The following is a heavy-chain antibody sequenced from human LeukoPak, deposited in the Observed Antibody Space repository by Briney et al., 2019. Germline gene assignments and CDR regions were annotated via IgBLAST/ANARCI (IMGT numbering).Heavy chain of an antibody. Sequence: SVKVSCKASGGTFSSYAISWVRQAPGQGLEWMGRIIPIFGIANYAQKFQGRVTITADKSTSTAYMELSSLRSEDTAVYYCAFGTAYYDSSGYFHPFDYWGQGTLVTVSS. CDR2: IIPIFGIA. D-gene: IGHD3-22*01. CDR3: AFGTAYYDSSGYFHPFDY. CDR1: GGTFSSYA. V-gene: IGHV1-69*04. J-gene: IGHJ4*02.